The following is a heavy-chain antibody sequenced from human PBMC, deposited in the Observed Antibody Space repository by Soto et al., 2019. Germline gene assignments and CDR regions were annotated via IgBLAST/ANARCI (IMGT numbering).Heavy chain of an antibody. J-gene: IGHJ4*02. CDR3: ARFKKVVIIFDY. D-gene: IGHD3-22*01. Sequence: SETLSLTCTVSGGSISSGDYYWSWIRQPPGKGLEWIGYIYYSGSTYYNPSLKSRVTISVDTSKNQFSLKLSSVTAADTAVYYCARFKKVVIIFDYWGQGTLVTVSS. V-gene: IGHV4-30-4*01. CDR2: IYYSGST. CDR1: GGSISSGDYY.